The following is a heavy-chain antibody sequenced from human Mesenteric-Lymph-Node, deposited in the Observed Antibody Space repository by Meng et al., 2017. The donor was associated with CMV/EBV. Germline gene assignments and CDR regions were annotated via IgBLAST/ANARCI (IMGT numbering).Heavy chain of an antibody. CDR1: GFTFSSYE. V-gene: IGHV3-48*03. CDR3: ARVKWDTITYYYDSSGYSC. D-gene: IGHD3-22*01. CDR2: ISSSGSTI. Sequence: GESLKISCAASGFTFSSYEMNWVRQAPGKGLEWVSYISSSGSTIYYADSVKGRFTISRDNAKNTLYLQMNSLRAEDTAVYYCARVKWDTITYYYDSSGYSCWGQGTLVTVSS. J-gene: IGHJ4*02.